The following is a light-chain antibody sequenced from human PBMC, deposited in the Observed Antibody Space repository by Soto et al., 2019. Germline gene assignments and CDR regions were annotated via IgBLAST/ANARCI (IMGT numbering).Light chain of an antibody. V-gene: IGLV1-47*01. CDR1: SSNIGSNY. Sequence: QAVVTQPPSASGTPGQRVTISCSGSSSNIGSNYVYWYQQLPGTAPKLLIYRNNQRPSGVPDRFSGSKSGTSASLAISGLRSEDEADYYCAAWDDSLSGVVFGGATKLTVL. CDR2: RNN. CDR3: AAWDDSLSGVV. J-gene: IGLJ2*01.